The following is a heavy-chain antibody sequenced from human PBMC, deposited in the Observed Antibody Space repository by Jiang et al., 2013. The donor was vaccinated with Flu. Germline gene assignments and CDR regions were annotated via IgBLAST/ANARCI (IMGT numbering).Heavy chain of an antibody. CDR1: GYTFSDYG. J-gene: IGHJ6*02. Sequence: KKPGASVKVSCKASGYTFSDYGISWVRQAPGQGLEWMGCISAYSGDTNSAQKLQGRVTMTTDTSTNTAYMELRSLRSDDTAVYYCARFHRTPHVRGLTFYYNYYGMDVWGQGTTVTVSS. CDR3: ARFHRTPHVRGLTFYYNYYGMDV. CDR2: ISAYSGDT. V-gene: IGHV1-18*01. D-gene: IGHD3-10*02.